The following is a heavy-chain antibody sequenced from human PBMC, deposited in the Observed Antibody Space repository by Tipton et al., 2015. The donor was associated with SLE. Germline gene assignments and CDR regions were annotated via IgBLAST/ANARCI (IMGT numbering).Heavy chain of an antibody. D-gene: IGHD3-22*01. CDR2: ISSTGSTI. Sequence: GSLRLSCAASGFTFSDYYMTWIRQAPGKGLEWVSYISSTGSTIYSADSVRGRFTISRDNAENSLYLQMHSLRAEDTAVYYCARDRFCSSGACYGVLDYWGQGTLVTVSS. J-gene: IGHJ4*02. CDR1: GFTFSDYY. V-gene: IGHV3-11*01. CDR3: ARDRFCSSGACYGVLDY.